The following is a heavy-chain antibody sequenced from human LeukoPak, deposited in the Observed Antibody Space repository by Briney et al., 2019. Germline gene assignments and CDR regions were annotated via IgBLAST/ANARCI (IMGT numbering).Heavy chain of an antibody. J-gene: IGHJ4*02. CDR3: ARGRIAAAGTGFWSY. D-gene: IGHD6-13*01. Sequence: SVKVSCKTSGYTFTTYGINWVRQAPGQGLEWMGGIIPIFGTANYAQKFQGRVTITTDESTSTAYMELSSLRSEDTAVYYCARGRIAAAGTGFWSYWGQGTLVTVSS. CDR2: IIPIFGTA. V-gene: IGHV1-69*05. CDR1: GYTFTTYG.